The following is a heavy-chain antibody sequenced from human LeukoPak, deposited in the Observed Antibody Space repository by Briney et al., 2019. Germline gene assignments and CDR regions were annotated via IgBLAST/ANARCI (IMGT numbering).Heavy chain of an antibody. V-gene: IGHV4-39*07. J-gene: IGHJ2*01. D-gene: IGHD4-23*01. CDR2: VYYSGST. CDR1: GGSISSSRYY. CDR3: AREVETIGFAWYFDL. Sequence: SETLSLTCTVSGGSISSSRYYWGWIRQPPGKGLEWIGNVYYSGSTYYNPSLKSRVTISIDTSKNQFSLKLSSVTAADTAVYYCAREVETIGFAWYFDLWGRGTLVTVSS.